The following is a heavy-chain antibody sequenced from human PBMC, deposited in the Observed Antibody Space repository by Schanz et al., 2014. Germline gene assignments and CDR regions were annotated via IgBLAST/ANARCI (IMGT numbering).Heavy chain of an antibody. CDR2: ISAYNGNT. J-gene: IGHJ4*02. CDR1: GYTFTSYG. Sequence: QVQLVQSGAEVKKPGASVKVSCKASGYTFTSYGISWVRQAPGQGLEWMGWISAYNGNTKYPQKLQGRVTMTTDTSTNTVYMELRSLRSDDTAVYYCARDRRFFDRDDLYYFDSWGQGTLVTVSS. V-gene: IGHV1-18*01. CDR3: ARDRRFFDRDDLYYFDS. D-gene: IGHD3-3*01.